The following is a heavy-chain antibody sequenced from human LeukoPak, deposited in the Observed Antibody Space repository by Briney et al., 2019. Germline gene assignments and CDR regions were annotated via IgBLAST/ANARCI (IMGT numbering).Heavy chain of an antibody. Sequence: SETLSLTCTVSGDSISSYYWSWIRQPPGKGLEWIGNIYDSGSTNYNPSLKSRVTISVDKSKKQFSLRLSSVTAADTAVYYCARRNYYDSTAYWNSWGQGTLVTVSS. D-gene: IGHD3-22*01. CDR1: GDSISSYY. J-gene: IGHJ4*02. V-gene: IGHV4-59*12. CDR3: ARRNYYDSTAYWNS. CDR2: IYDSGST.